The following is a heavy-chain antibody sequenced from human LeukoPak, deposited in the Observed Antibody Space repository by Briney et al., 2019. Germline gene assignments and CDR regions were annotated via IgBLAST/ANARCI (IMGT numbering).Heavy chain of an antibody. V-gene: IGHV3-15*01. CDR2: IKSKSDGGTT. Sequence: GGSLRLSCAASGFTFSNAWMSWVRQAPRKGLEWVGRIKSKSDGGTTDYAAPVKGRFTISRDDSKNTLYLQMNSLKTEDTAVYYCTTAFRPTTVTRFDYWGQGTLVTVSS. D-gene: IGHD4-17*01. J-gene: IGHJ4*02. CDR1: GFTFSNAW. CDR3: TTAFRPTTVTRFDY.